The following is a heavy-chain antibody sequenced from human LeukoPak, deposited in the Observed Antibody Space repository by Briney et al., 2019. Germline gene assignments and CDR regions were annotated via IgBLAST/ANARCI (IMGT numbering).Heavy chain of an antibody. V-gene: IGHV3-23*01. D-gene: IGHD3-3*01. CDR1: GFTFSSYA. CDR2: ISGSGGST. Sequence: GGSLRLSCAASGFTFSSYAMSWFRQAPGKGLEWVSAISGSGGSTYYADSVKGRFTISRDNSKNTLYLQMNSLRAEDTAVYYCANLSPRGSAIFGVVIIPGQIDYWGQGTLVTVSS. CDR3: ANLSPRGSAIFGVVIIPGQIDY. J-gene: IGHJ4*02.